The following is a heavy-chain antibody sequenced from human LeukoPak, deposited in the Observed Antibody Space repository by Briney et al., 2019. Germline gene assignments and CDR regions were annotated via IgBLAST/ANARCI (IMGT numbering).Heavy chain of an antibody. Sequence: SETLSLTCGVSSGSLSGYYWRWIRQPPGGGLEWLGEITHSGSPNYNPSLKSRVTISGDTSKKQFSLNLKSVTAADTGVYYRARGVDLWGRGTPVTVSS. V-gene: IGHV4-34*01. CDR3: ARGVDL. CDR1: SGSLSGYY. J-gene: IGHJ2*01. CDR2: ITHSGSP.